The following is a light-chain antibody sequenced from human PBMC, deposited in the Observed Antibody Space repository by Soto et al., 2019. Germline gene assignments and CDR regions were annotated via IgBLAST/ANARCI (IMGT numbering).Light chain of an antibody. V-gene: IGKV1-9*01. CDR2: DAS. CDR3: QQYETFSGT. CDR1: QDISNY. J-gene: IGKJ1*01. Sequence: DIQLTQSPSFLSAAVGDRVTIXXRASQDISNYLAWYQQKPGKAPKLXIYDASALPRGVPSRFSGSGSGTKFTLTIASLQPDDFATYYCQQYETFSGTFGPGTKVDI.